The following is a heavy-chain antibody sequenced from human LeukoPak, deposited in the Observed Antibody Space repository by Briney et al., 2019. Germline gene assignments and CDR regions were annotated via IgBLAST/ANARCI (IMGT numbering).Heavy chain of an antibody. J-gene: IGHJ3*02. CDR3: ARGCSSSWSSAFDI. V-gene: IGHV4-59*12. Sequence: PSETLSLTCTVSGGSISSYYWSWIRQPPGKGLEWIGYIYYSGSTNYNPSLKSRVTISVDTSKNQFSLKLSSVTAADTAVYYCARGCSSSWSSAFDIWGQGTMVTVSS. D-gene: IGHD6-13*01. CDR1: GGSISSYY. CDR2: IYYSGST.